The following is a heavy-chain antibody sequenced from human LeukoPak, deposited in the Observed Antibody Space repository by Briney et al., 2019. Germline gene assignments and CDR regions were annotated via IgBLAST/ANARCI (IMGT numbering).Heavy chain of an antibody. V-gene: IGHV4-59*08. CDR3: ARPAYDFWSGYYFDY. CDR1: GGSISSYY. Sequence: SETLSLTCTVSGGSISSYYWSWIRQPPGKGLEWIGYIYYSGSTNYNPSLKSRVTISVDTSKNQFSLKLSSVTAADTAVYYCARPAYDFWSGYYFDYWGQGTLVTVSS. D-gene: IGHD3-3*01. CDR2: IYYSGST. J-gene: IGHJ4*02.